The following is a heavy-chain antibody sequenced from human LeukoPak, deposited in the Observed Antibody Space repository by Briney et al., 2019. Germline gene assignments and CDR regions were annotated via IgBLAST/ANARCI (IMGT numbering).Heavy chain of an antibody. CDR1: GGSFSGYY. D-gene: IGHD5-18*01. J-gene: IGHJ4*02. CDR3: ARGLAPRTAMVYFDY. CDR2: INRSGST. Sequence: SETLSLTCAVYGGSFSGYYWSWIRQPPGKGLEWIGEINRSGSTNYNPSLKSRVTISVDTSKNQFSLKLSSVTAADTAVYYCARGLAPRTAMVYFDYWGQGTLVTVSS. V-gene: IGHV4-34*01.